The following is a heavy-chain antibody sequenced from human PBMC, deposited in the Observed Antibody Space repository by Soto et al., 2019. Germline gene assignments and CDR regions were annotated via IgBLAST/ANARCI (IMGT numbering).Heavy chain of an antibody. CDR3: TRMDSGYAIFDD. V-gene: IGHV3-49*03. J-gene: IGHJ4*02. CDR1: GFVFADYG. D-gene: IGHD5-12*01. Sequence: SLRLSCSTSGFVFADYGMNWFRQAPGNGLEWVGFIRSVPYGGTTEYAASVKGRFTISVDVSKSIGYLQMNSLQTEDTAVYFCTRMDSGYAIFDDWGQGTLVTVSS. CDR2: IRSVPYGGTT.